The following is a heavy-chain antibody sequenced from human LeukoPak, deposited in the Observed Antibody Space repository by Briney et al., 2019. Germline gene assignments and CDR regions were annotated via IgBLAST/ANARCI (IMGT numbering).Heavy chain of an antibody. V-gene: IGHV3-15*01. D-gene: IGHD3-3*02. CDR2: LRCQIDGGTT. CDR1: VFPFRDVW. CDR3: DTRYCFISNCSL. J-gene: IGHJ4*02. Sequence: GGTLRLSRAASVFPFRDVWMSWARHAPGKGLQWVGRLRCQIDGGTTEYVAPVKGRFTISRDDSKNTVYLQMDSLKTEDTAVYYCDTRYCFISNCSLWGQGALVTVSS.